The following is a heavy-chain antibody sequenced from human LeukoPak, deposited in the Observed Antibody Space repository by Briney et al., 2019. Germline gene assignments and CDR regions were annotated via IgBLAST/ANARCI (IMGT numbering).Heavy chain of an antibody. J-gene: IGHJ6*03. CDR2: ISYDGSNK. D-gene: IGHD6-6*01. CDR3: ARDSLAARMGAYYYYYYMDV. V-gene: IGHV3-30*04. Sequence: GSSLRLSCAASGYTFSSYAMHWARQAPGRGLEGVAVISYDGSNKYYADSEEGRFTISRDNSKNTLYLQMNSLRAEDTAVYYCARDSLAARMGAYYYYYYMDVWGKGTTVTVSS. CDR1: GYTFSSYA.